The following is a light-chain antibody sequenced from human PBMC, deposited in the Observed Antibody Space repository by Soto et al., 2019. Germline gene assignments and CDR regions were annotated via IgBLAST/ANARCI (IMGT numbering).Light chain of an antibody. CDR3: QQYDNLPLT. CDR2: DAS. V-gene: IGKV1-33*01. Sequence: QRTQSPYYLSASVADRVTITCQASQDISNYLNWYQQKPGKAPRLLIYDASNLETGVPSRFSGSGSGTDFTFTISSLQPEDIATYYCQQYDNLPLTFGGGTKVDIK. J-gene: IGKJ4*01. CDR1: QDISNY.